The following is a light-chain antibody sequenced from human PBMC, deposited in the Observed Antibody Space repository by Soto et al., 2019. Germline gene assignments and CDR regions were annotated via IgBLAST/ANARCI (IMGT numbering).Light chain of an antibody. CDR1: SSDVGAYNF. V-gene: IGLV2-14*03. Sequence: QSVLTQPASVSGSRGQSITISCTGTSSDVGAYNFVSWYQQHPGKLPKLMIFDVSRRPSGVSDRYSGSKSGNTASLTISGLQAEDEGDYYCSSYTSSSTHVFGSGTKLTVL. J-gene: IGLJ1*01. CDR2: DVS. CDR3: SSYTSSSTHV.